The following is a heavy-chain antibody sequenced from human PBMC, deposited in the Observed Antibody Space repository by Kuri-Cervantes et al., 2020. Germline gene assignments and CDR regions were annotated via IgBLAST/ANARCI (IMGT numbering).Heavy chain of an antibody. Sequence: ASVKVSCKASGYTFTSYDINWVRQAPGQGLEWMGIINPSGGSTSYAQKFQGRVTMTRDTSTSTVYMELSSLRSEDTAVYYCARPKATWGGAHYFDYWGQGTLVTVSS. CDR2: INPSGGST. CDR1: GYTFTSYD. D-gene: IGHD3-16*01. V-gene: IGHV1-46*01. CDR3: ARPKATWGGAHYFDY. J-gene: IGHJ4*02.